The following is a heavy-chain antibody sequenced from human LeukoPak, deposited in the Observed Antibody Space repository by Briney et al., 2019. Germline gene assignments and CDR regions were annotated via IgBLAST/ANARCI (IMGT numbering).Heavy chain of an antibody. CDR1: GGSISSGGYS. Sequence: SQTLSLACAVSGGSISSGGYSWSWIRQPPGKGLEWIGYIYHSGSTYYNPSLKSRVTISIDRSKNQFSLKLSSVTAADTAVYYCASLSMMNDYWGQGTLVTVSS. J-gene: IGHJ4*02. V-gene: IGHV4-30-2*01. D-gene: IGHD3-16*01. CDR2: IYHSGST. CDR3: ASLSMMNDY.